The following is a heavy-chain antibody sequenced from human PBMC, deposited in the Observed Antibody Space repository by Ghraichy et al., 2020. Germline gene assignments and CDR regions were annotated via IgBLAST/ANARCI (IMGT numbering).Heavy chain of an antibody. Sequence: SETLSLTCTVSGGSISSSSHYWGWIRQPPGKGLEWIGSFFYRGSTYYNPSLKSRVTISVDTSTNQFSLKLSSVTAADTAVYYCARHLGLDYGDSHYFDFWGRGTLVTVSS. J-gene: IGHJ4*02. CDR1: GGSISSSSHY. CDR2: FFYRGST. D-gene: IGHD4-17*01. V-gene: IGHV4-39*01. CDR3: ARHLGLDYGDSHYFDF.